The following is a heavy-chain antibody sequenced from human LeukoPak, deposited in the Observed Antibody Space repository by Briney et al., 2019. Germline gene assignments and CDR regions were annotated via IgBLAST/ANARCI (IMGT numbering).Heavy chain of an antibody. CDR2: INHDGRET. Sequence: GGSLRLSCLGSGFNFRYFWMSWVRQAPGKGLEWVANINHDGRETYYADSVKGRFIISRDNAKDSLYLQMNSLRTEDAAVYYCAKDVDWGCDYWGQGTLVTVSS. CDR3: AKDVDWGCDY. CDR1: GFNFRYFW. D-gene: IGHD7-27*01. J-gene: IGHJ4*02. V-gene: IGHV3-7*01.